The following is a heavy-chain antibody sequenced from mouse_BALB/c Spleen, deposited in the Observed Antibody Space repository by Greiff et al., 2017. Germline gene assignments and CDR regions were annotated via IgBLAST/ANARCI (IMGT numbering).Heavy chain of an antibody. J-gene: IGHJ4*01. CDR2: ISSGGSYT. V-gene: IGHV5-9-4*01. CDR3: ARAPYGSSPYYAMDY. Sequence: EVHLVESGGGLVKPGGSLKLSCAASGFTFSSYAMSWVRQSPEKRLEWVAEISSGGSYTYYPDTVTGRFTISRDNAKNTLYLEMSSLRSEDTAMYYCARAPYGSSPYYAMDYWGQGTSVTVSS. CDR1: GFTFSSYA. D-gene: IGHD1-1*01.